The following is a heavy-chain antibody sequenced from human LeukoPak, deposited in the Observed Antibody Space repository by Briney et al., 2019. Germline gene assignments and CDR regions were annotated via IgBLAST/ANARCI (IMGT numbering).Heavy chain of an antibody. D-gene: IGHD3-22*01. J-gene: IGHJ4*02. CDR2: IYSGGRT. V-gene: IGHV3-53*01. Sequence: GGSLRLSCAASGFIVSNNDMSWVRQAPEKGLEWVSLIYSGGRTYYADSVKGRFTISRDNSKNTLYLQMNSLRGEDTAVYYCARGCFYDRSPYCPFDYWGQGTLVTVSS. CDR1: GFIVSNND. CDR3: ARGCFYDRSPYCPFDY.